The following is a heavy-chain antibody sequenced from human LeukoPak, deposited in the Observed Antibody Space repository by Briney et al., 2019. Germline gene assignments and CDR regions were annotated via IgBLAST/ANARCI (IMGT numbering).Heavy chain of an antibody. J-gene: IGHJ5*02. D-gene: IGHD5-12*01. V-gene: IGHV4-38-2*02. CDR1: GYSISSGYY. Sequence: SETLSLTCTVSGYSISSGYYWGWIRQPPGKGLEWIGSIYHSGSTYYNPSLESRVTISVDTSKNQFSLELSSVTAADTAVYYCASGRNSGYASRGFDPWGQGTLVTVSS. CDR2: IYHSGST. CDR3: ASGRNSGYASRGFDP.